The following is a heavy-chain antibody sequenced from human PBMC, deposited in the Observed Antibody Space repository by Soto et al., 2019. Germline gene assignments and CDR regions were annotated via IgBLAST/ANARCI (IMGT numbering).Heavy chain of an antibody. Sequence: SETLSLTYSVSGCSISSSSYYWNWIRQSPGKGLEWIGSVYYSGTTYYNPSLKRRVTISVDTYNQFSLKLSSVTAADTAYYFCARRPMVGPVAENAFDIWGQGTRVT. J-gene: IGHJ3*02. V-gene: IGHV4-39*01. D-gene: IGHD6-19*01. CDR3: ARRPMVGPVAENAFDI. CDR2: VYYSGTT. CDR1: GCSISSSSYY.